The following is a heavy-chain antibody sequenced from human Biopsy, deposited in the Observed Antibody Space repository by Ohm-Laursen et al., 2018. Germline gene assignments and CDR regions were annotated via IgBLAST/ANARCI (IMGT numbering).Heavy chain of an antibody. Sequence: SSVKVSCKTSGYTFNAYYIHWMRQAPGRGLEWTGRVIPISNTANYAQNFQDRLTITADRSTNTAYMELNSLRSEDTAVYFCATLTEDYGASPDSWGQGTLVVVSS. D-gene: IGHD4-17*01. CDR1: GYTFNAYY. CDR3: ATLTEDYGASPDS. J-gene: IGHJ4*02. CDR2: VIPISNTA. V-gene: IGHV1-69*06.